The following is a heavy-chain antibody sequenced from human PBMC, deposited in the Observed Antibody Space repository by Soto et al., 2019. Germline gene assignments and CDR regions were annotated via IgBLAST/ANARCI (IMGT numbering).Heavy chain of an antibody. D-gene: IGHD3-9*01. Sequence: EVQLVESGGGLVQPGGSLRLSCAASGFTFSNYWMSWVRQAPGKGLEWVATIKEDGRETNYVDSVKGRFTISRDNAKNSLYLQISGLRAEDTAVVYCARERTSALVDFDSGGQGTLVTVSS. J-gene: IGHJ4*02. CDR2: IKEDGRET. CDR3: ARERTSALVDFDS. CDR1: GFTFSNYW. V-gene: IGHV3-7*01.